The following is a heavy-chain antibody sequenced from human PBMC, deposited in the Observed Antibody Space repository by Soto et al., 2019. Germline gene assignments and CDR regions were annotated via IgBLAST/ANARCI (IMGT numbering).Heavy chain of an antibody. CDR3: AARGWNSSSWYRFEP. D-gene: IGHD6-13*01. V-gene: IGHV1-24*01. Sequence: RASVKVSCKVSGYTPTELSMHWVRQAPGKGLEWMGGFDPEDGETIYAQKFQGRVTMTEDTSTDTAYMELSSLRPADTAVYYCAARGWNSSSWYRFEPWRQGTLVIVSS. J-gene: IGHJ5*02. CDR2: FDPEDGET. CDR1: GYTPTELS.